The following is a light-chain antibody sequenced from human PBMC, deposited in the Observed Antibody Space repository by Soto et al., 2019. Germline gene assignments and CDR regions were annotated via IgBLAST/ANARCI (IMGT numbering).Light chain of an antibody. Sequence: EIVLTQSPGTLSLSPGERATLSCRASQSVSSNYLAWYQQKPGQAPRLLIYDASSRATGIPDRFSGSGSETDFTLTISRPEPDDFAVYYCQQYGSSTWTFGQGTKVEIK. CDR1: QSVSSNY. J-gene: IGKJ1*01. CDR3: QQYGSSTWT. V-gene: IGKV3-20*01. CDR2: DAS.